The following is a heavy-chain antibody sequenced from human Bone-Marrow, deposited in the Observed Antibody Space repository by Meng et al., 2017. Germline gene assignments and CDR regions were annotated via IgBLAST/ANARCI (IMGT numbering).Heavy chain of an antibody. CDR3: ATSWYSGSPGDY. CDR1: GFTFSNYW. J-gene: IGHJ4*02. CDR2: ISGSGGST. V-gene: IGHV3-23*01. D-gene: IGHD1-26*01. Sequence: GGSLRLSCTASGFTFSNYWMNWVRQAPGKGLEWVSAISGSGGSTYYADSVKGRFTISRDNSKNTLYLQMNSLRAEDTDVYYCATSWYSGSPGDYWGQGTLVTVSS.